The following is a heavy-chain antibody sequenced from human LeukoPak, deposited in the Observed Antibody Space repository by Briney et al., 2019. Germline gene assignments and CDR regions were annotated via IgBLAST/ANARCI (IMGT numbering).Heavy chain of an antibody. Sequence: ASETLSLTCAVYGGSFSGYYWSWIRQPPGKGLEWIGEINHSGSTNYNPSLKSRVTISVDTSKNQFYLKLSSVTAADTAVYYCARATPRQLPGIWGQGTLVTVSS. CDR1: GGSFSGYY. J-gene: IGHJ4*02. D-gene: IGHD2-2*01. CDR2: INHSGST. V-gene: IGHV4-34*01. CDR3: ARATPRQLPGI.